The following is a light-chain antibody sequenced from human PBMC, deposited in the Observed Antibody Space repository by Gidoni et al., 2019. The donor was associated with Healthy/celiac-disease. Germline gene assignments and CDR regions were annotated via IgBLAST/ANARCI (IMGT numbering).Light chain of an antibody. J-gene: IGKJ1*01. CDR2: DAS. V-gene: IGKV1-5*01. CDR1: QSISSW. CDR3: QQYNSYSKT. Sequence: DIQMTQSPSTLSASVGDRVTITCRASQSISSWLAWYQQKPGKAPKLLIYDASSLESGGPSRFSGSGSETEFTLTISSLQPDDFATYYCQQYNSYSKTFGQGTKVEIK.